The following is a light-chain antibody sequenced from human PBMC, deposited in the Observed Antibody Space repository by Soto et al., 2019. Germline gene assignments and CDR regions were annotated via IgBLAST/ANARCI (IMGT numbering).Light chain of an antibody. CDR3: YSYTTSNTYV. CDR2: DVS. CDR1: SSDVGGYNY. Sequence: QSVLTQPASVSGSHGQSISISCAGTSSDVGGYNYVSWYQHHPGKVPQLMIYDVSNRPSGVSNRFSGSKSGNTASLTISGLQPEDEADYYCYSYTTSNTYVFGTGTKVTVL. J-gene: IGLJ1*01. V-gene: IGLV2-14*03.